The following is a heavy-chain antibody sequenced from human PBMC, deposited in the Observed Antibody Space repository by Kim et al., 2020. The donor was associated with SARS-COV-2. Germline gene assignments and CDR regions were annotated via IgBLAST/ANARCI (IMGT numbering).Heavy chain of an antibody. V-gene: IGHV4-4*08. CDR2: IYSSGNT. Sequence: SETLSLTCTVSDGSISNYQWNWIRQLPGKGLEWIGFIYSSGNTRYNPSLKSRATISVDTSKNPFSLNLKSVTTADTAIYYCAKDHDDTTGLGWFDPWGQG. CDR3: AKDHDDTTGLGWFDP. CDR1: DGSISNYQ. D-gene: IGHD2-8*01. J-gene: IGHJ5*02.